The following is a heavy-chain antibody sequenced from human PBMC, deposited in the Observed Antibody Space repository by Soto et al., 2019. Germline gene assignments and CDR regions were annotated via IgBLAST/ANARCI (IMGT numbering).Heavy chain of an antibody. D-gene: IGHD3-10*01. CDR1: GFTFSSYG. V-gene: IGHV3-30*18. J-gene: IGHJ6*02. CDR2: ISYDGSNK. CDR3: AKNGLGDLLLWFGGFLGGMDV. Sequence: QPGGSLRLSCAASGFTFSSYGMHWVRQAPGKGLEWVAVISYDGSNKYYADSVKGRFTISRDNSKNTLYLQMNSLRAEDTAVYYCAKNGLGDLLLWFGGFLGGMDVWGQGTTVTVSS.